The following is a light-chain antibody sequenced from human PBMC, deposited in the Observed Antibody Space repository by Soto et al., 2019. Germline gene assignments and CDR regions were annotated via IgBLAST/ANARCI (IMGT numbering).Light chain of an antibody. J-gene: IGKJ4*01. CDR1: QSVSSY. CDR3: QQRSKWPLT. Sequence: EIVLTQSPATLSVSPGERATLSCRASQSVSSYLAWLQQKPGQAPRLLIYDASNRATGIPARFSGSGSGTDFTLTISSLEPEEFAVYYCQQRSKWPLTFGGGTKVEIK. V-gene: IGKV3-11*01. CDR2: DAS.